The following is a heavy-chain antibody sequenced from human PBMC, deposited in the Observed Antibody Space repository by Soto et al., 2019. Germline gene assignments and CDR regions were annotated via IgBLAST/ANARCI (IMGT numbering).Heavy chain of an antibody. Sequence: SVKASWKGSGYTFTSYYIHWVRQAPGQGLERMGIINPSGGSTSYEQKFQGRVTMTRDTSTSKVYMELSSLRSEDTAVYYCARDMTRGGDCTFFDYWGQGTLVTVSS. CDR2: INPSGGST. CDR3: ARDMTRGGDCTFFDY. D-gene: IGHD2-21*02. J-gene: IGHJ4*02. V-gene: IGHV1-46*01. CDR1: GYTFTSYY.